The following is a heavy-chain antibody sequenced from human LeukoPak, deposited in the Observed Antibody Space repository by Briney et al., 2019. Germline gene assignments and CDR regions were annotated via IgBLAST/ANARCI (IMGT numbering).Heavy chain of an antibody. J-gene: IGHJ4*02. CDR3: AREGSYSNYVHFDY. CDR2: IYTSGST. CDR1: GGSISSGSYY. D-gene: IGHD4-11*01. V-gene: IGHV4-61*02. Sequence: SETLSLTCTVSGGSISSGSYYWSWIRQPAGKGLEWIGRIYTSGSTNYNPSLKSRVTISVDTSKNQFSLKLSSVTAADTAVYYCAREGSYSNYVHFDYWGQGTLVTVSS.